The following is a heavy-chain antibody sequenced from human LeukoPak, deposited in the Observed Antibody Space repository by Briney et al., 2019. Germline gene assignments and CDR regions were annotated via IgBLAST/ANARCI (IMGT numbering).Heavy chain of an antibody. V-gene: IGHV3-7*05. CDR3: ARDQRYCSSSSCPWEPFDY. Sequence: GSLRLSCAASGFTFSSYWMSWVRQAPGKGLEWVANIYQDGSEKYYVDSVKGRFTISRDNAKNSLYLQMNSLRAEDTAVYYCARDQRYCSSSSCPWEPFDYWGQGTLVTVSS. CDR2: IYQDGSEK. CDR1: GFTFSSYW. D-gene: IGHD2-2*01. J-gene: IGHJ4*02.